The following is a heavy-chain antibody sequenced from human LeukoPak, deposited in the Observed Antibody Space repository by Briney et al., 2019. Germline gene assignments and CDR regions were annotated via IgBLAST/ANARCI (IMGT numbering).Heavy chain of an antibody. CDR3: ARGVIAVAGNNWFDP. V-gene: IGHV1-18*01. CDR1: GYTFTSYG. J-gene: IGHJ5*02. Sequence: EASVKVSCKASGYTFTSYGISWVRQAPGQGLEWVGWISAYNGNTNYAQKLQGRVTMTTDTSTSTAYMELRSLRSDDTAVYYCARGVIAVAGNNWFDPWGQGTLVTVSS. CDR2: ISAYNGNT. D-gene: IGHD6-19*01.